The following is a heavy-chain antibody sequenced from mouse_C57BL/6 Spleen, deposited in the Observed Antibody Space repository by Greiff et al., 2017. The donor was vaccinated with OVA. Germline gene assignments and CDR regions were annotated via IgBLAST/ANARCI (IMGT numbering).Heavy chain of an antibody. V-gene: IGHV5-6*01. CDR2: ISSGGSYT. Sequence: EVKLVESGGDLVKPGGSLKLSCAASGFTFSSYGMSWVRQTPDKRLEWVATISSGGSYTYYPDSVKGRFTISRDNAKNTLYLQMSSLKSEDTAMYYCARHRGRDYGSSTGYFDVWGTGTTVTVSS. D-gene: IGHD1-1*01. CDR3: ARHRGRDYGSSTGYFDV. CDR1: GFTFSSYG. J-gene: IGHJ1*03.